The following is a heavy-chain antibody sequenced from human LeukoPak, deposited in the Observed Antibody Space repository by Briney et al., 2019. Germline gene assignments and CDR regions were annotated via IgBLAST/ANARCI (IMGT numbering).Heavy chain of an antibody. J-gene: IGHJ4*02. Sequence: ASVKVSCKASGYTFANYDINWVRQASGQGPEWMGWMNPNSGNTGYAQKFQGRSTMTWDTSISTAYMELSSLRSEDTAMYYCAREYRHQPDWGQGTLVTVSS. CDR1: GYTFANYD. CDR3: AREYRHQPD. D-gene: IGHD5-12*01. CDR2: MNPNSGNT. V-gene: IGHV1-8*01.